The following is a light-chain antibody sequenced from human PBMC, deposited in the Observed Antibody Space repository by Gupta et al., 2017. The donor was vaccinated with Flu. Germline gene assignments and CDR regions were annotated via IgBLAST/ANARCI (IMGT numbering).Light chain of an antibody. CDR3: SSYTSSSTPVV. CDR2: EVS. Sequence: GTSSDVGGYNYVSWYQQHPGKAPKLMIYEVSNRPSGVSNRFSGSKSGNTASLTITWLQAEDEADYYCSSYTSSSTPVVFGGGTKLTVL. V-gene: IGLV2-14*01. J-gene: IGLJ2*01. CDR1: SSDVGGYNY.